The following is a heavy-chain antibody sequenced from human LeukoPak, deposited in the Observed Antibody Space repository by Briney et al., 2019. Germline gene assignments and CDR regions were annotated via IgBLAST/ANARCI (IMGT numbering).Heavy chain of an antibody. J-gene: IGHJ6*02. CDR2: IYYSGST. Sequence: PSETLSLTCTVSGGSISSYYWSGIRQPPGKGLEWIGYIYYSGSTNYNPSLKSRVTISVDTSKNQFSLKLSSVTAADTAVYYCARVDYYYGMDVWGQGTTVTVSS. CDR3: ARVDYYYGMDV. CDR1: GGSISSYY. V-gene: IGHV4-59*01.